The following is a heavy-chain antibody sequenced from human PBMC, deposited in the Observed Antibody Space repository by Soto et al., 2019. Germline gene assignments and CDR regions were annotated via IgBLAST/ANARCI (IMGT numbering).Heavy chain of an antibody. CDR1: GGTITSSDNY. Sequence: LSLTCTVSGGTITSSDNYWGWIRQPPGKGMEWIGSSYYTVSTYYNPSVKSRVTISVDTSRNQFSLKLTSVTAADTAVYYCARGTVGELRFVHNFDNWGQGTLVTI. V-gene: IGHV4-39*07. J-gene: IGHJ4*02. CDR2: SYYTVST. CDR3: ARGTVGELRFVHNFDN. D-gene: IGHD3-16*01.